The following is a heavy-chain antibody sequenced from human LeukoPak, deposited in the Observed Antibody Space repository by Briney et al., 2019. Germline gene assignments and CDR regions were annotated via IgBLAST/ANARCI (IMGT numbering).Heavy chain of an antibody. CDR2: ISGSGGST. CDR3: AKGSLGYRSGGSCY. V-gene: IGHV3-23*01. CDR1: GFTFSSYA. Sequence: PGGSLRLSCAASGFTFSSYAMSWVRQAPGKGLGWVSAISGSGGSTYYADSVKGRFTISRDNSKNTLYLQMNSLRAEDTAVYYCAKGSLGYRSGGSCYWGQGTLVTVSS. J-gene: IGHJ4*02. D-gene: IGHD2-15*01.